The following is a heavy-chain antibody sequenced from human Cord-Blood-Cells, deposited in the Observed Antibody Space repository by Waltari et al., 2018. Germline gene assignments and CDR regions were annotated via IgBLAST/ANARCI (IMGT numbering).Heavy chain of an antibody. CDR2: IIPIFGTA. V-gene: IGHV1-69*01. Sequence: QVQLVHSGAEVKKPGSSVKVASKASGGTVRCQANRRVRQAPGQVLEGMGEIIPIFGTADYAQKIQGRGTITADESTSTAYMELSSLRSEDTAVYYCAREVVRRLDAFDIWGQGTMVTVSS. CDR3: AREVVRRLDAFDI. D-gene: IGHD3-10*02. J-gene: IGHJ3*02. CDR1: GGTVRCQA.